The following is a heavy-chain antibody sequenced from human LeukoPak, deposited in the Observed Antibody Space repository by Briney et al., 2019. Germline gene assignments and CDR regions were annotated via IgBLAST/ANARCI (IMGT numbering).Heavy chain of an antibody. CDR1: GFTFSSYW. Sequence: GGPLRLSCAASGFTFSSYWMHWVRQAPGKGLVWVSRINSDGSSTSYADSVKGRFTISRDNAKNTLYLQMNSLRAEDTAVYYCAVAGSSDYYFDYWGQGTLVTVSS. J-gene: IGHJ4*02. V-gene: IGHV3-74*01. CDR2: INSDGSST. D-gene: IGHD6-19*01. CDR3: AVAGSSDYYFDY.